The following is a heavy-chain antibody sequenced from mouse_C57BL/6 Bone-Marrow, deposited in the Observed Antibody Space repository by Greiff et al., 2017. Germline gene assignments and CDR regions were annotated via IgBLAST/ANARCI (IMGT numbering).Heavy chain of an antibody. J-gene: IGHJ2*01. Sequence: VQLQESGAELVRPGTSVKMSCKASGYTFTNYWIGWAKQRPGHGLEWIGDIYPGGGYTNYNEKFKGKATLTADKSSSTAYMQFSSLTSEDSAIYCCARGGTGGFDYWGQGTTLTVSS. D-gene: IGHD4-1*01. CDR1: GYTFTNYW. CDR3: ARGGTGGFDY. CDR2: IYPGGGYT. V-gene: IGHV1-63*01.